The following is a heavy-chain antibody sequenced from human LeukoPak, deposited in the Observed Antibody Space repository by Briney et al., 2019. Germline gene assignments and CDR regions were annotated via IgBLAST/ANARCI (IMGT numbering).Heavy chain of an antibody. D-gene: IGHD2-15*01. CDR2: ISGSGGST. V-gene: IGHV3-23*01. CDR3: AKSLLGYCSGGSCYFGGH. CDR1: GFTFSSYG. Sequence: GGSLRLSCAASGFTFSSYGMSWVRQAPGKGLEWVSAISGSGGSTYYADSVKGRFTISRDNSKNTLYLQMNSLRAEDTAVYYCAKSLLGYCSGGSCYFGGHWGQGTLVTVSS. J-gene: IGHJ4*02.